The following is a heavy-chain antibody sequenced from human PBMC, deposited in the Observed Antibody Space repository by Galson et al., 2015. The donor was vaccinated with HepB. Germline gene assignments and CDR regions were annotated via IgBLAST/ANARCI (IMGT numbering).Heavy chain of an antibody. CDR3: GSEVDSRSYPRFDY. CDR2: ISYDGSNK. J-gene: IGHJ4*02. D-gene: IGHD3-10*01. V-gene: IGHV3-30-3*01. CDR1: GFTFSSYA. Sequence: SLRLSCAASGFTFSSYAMHWVRQAPGKGLEWVAVISYDGSNKYYADSVKGRFTISRDNSKNTLYLQMNSLRAEDTAVYYCGSEVDSRSYPRFDYWGQGTLVTVSS.